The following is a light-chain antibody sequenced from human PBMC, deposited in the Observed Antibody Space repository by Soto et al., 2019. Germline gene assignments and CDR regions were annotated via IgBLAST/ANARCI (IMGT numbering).Light chain of an antibody. V-gene: IGKV3-20*01. Sequence: EIVLTQSPGTLSLFPGERATLSCRASQSLSSSYIAWYQQKPGQAPRLLFYGASNRATGVPDRFRGSGSGTDFFLTISRLDPEDFAVYFCQQYGRSPPWTLGQRTKVEVK. CDR2: GAS. CDR1: QSLSSSY. J-gene: IGKJ1*01. CDR3: QQYGRSPPWT.